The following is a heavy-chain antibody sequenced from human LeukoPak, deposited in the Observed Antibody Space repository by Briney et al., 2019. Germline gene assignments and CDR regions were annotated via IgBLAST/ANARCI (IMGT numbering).Heavy chain of an antibody. J-gene: IGHJ4*02. Sequence: PSETLSLTCAVSNYSISSGYYWGWIRQHPGKGLEWIGSIYHSGSTYYNPSLKSRVTLSVDTSKNQFSLKLSSVTAADTAVYYCARVYSTGWRFFDYWGQGTLVTVSS. CDR3: ARVYSTGWRFFDY. CDR2: IYHSGST. CDR1: NYSISSGYY. D-gene: IGHD6-19*01. V-gene: IGHV4-38-2*01.